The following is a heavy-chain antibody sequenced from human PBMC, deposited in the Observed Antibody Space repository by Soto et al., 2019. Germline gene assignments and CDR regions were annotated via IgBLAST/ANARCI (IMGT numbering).Heavy chain of an antibody. CDR3: ARGGRIIAVAGCDY. CDR1: GGSFSGYY. V-gene: IGHV4-34*01. CDR2: INHSGST. D-gene: IGHD6-19*01. Sequence: QVQLQQWGAGLLKPSETLSLTCAVYGGSFSGYYWSWIRQPPGKGLEWIGEINHSGSTNYNPSLKSRVTISGDTSKNQFSLKLSSVTAADTAVYYCARGGRIIAVAGCDYWGQGTLVTVSS. J-gene: IGHJ4*02.